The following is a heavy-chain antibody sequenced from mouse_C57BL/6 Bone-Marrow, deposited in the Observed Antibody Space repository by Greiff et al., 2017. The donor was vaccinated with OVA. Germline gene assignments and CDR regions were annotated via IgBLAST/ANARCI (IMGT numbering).Heavy chain of an antibody. Sequence: EVQLQQSGPELVKPGASVKISCKASGYSFTGYYMNWVKQSPEKSLEWIGEINPSTGGTTYNQKFKAKATLTVDKSSSTAYMQLKSLTSEDSAVYYCARRTLLRYWYFDVWGTGTTVTGSS. J-gene: IGHJ1*03. CDR1: GYSFTGYY. CDR2: INPSTGGT. D-gene: IGHD1-1*01. V-gene: IGHV1-42*01. CDR3: ARRTLLRYWYFDV.